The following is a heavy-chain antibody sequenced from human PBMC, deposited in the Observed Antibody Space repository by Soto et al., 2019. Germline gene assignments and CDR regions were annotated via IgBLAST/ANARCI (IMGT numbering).Heavy chain of an antibody. CDR2: ISYDESKK. D-gene: IGHD5-18*01. CDR1: GFTFSSYA. CDR3: AKGLAYTSVVSFDY. J-gene: IGHJ4*01. Sequence: GGSLRLSCAASGFTFSSYAMQWVRQAPGKGLEWVAIISYDESKKYYADSVKGRFTISRDNSKNTLYLQMNSLRADDTAVYFCAKGLAYTSVVSFDYWGQGTLVTVSS. V-gene: IGHV3-30*18.